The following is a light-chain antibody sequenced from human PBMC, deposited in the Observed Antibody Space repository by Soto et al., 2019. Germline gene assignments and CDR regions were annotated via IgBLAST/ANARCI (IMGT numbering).Light chain of an antibody. V-gene: IGKV1-5*01. CDR3: QQYYNYWT. CDR2: DAS. Sequence: DIQMTQSPSTLSASVGDRVTITCRASQSVSTWLAWYQQRPGKPPKLLIYDASSLQSGVPSKFSGGGSGTEFTLTINSLQPDDFATYYCQQYYNYWTFGQGTKVDIK. CDR1: QSVSTW. J-gene: IGKJ1*01.